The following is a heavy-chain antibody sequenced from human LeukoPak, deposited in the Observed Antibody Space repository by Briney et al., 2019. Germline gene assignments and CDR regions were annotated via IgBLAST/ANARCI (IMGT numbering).Heavy chain of an antibody. CDR3: ARVPYSSAWLDY. J-gene: IGHJ4*02. V-gene: IGHV3-72*01. D-gene: IGHD6-25*01. CDR1: GFTLSGHS. Sequence: PGGFLRLSCAASGFTLSGHSMDWVRQAPGKGLDWVGRIRNKVNSYTTEYAAPVKGRFTISRDDSKNSLFLQMNSLKTEDTAVYYCARVPYSSAWLDYWGQGTLVTVSS. CDR2: IRNKVNSYTT.